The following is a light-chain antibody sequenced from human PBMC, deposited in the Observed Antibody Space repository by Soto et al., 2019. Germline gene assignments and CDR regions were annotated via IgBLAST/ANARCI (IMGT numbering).Light chain of an antibody. CDR1: SSNIGAGYD. J-gene: IGLJ1*01. CDR3: QSFDSSLTGWV. V-gene: IGLV1-40*01. CDR2: DNN. Sequence: APGQRVTISCTGSSSNIGAGYDVHWYQQLPGTAPKLLIYDNNNRPSGVPDRFSGSKSGTSASLAITGLQAEDEADYYCQSFDSSLTGWVFGTGTKVTVL.